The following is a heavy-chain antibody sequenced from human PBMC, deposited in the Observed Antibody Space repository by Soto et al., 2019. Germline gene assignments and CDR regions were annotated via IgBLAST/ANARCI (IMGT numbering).Heavy chain of an antibody. CDR1: GFTFSSYA. D-gene: IGHD5-12*01. V-gene: IGHV3-23*01. J-gene: IGHJ4*02. CDR2: ISGSGGST. CDR3: ASGEGYSGYDY. Sequence: EVQLLESGGGLVQPGGSLRLSCAASGFTFSSYAMIWVRQAPGKGLEWVSTISGSGGSTYYADSVKGRFTISRDNSKNTLYLQMDSLRAEDTAIYYCASGEGYSGYDYWGQGTLVTASS.